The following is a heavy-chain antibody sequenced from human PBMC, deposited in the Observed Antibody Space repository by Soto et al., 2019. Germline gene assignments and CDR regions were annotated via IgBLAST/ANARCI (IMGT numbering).Heavy chain of an antibody. J-gene: IGHJ6*03. CDR2: FDPEDGET. V-gene: IGHV1-24*01. Sequence: ASVKVSCKASGGTFSSYAISWVRQAPGQGLEWMGGFDPEDGETIYAQKFQGRVTMTEDTSTDTAYMELSSLRSEDTAVYYCATVTPRYYYYYMDVWGKGTTVTVSS. CDR3: ATVTPRYYYYYMDV. CDR1: GGTFSSYA.